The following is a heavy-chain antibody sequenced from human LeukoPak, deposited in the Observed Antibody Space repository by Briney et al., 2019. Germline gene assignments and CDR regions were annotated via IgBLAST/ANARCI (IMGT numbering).Heavy chain of an antibody. Sequence: GGSLRLSCAASGFTFSSYSMNWVRQAPGKGLEWVSSISSSSSYIYYADSVKGRFTISRDNAKNSLYLQMNSLRAEDTAVYYGARSEYSSSWYSVGYYYYGMDVWGQGTTVTVSS. CDR1: GFTFSSYS. D-gene: IGHD6-13*01. CDR3: ARSEYSSSWYSVGYYYYGMDV. V-gene: IGHV3-21*01. CDR2: ISSSSSYI. J-gene: IGHJ6*02.